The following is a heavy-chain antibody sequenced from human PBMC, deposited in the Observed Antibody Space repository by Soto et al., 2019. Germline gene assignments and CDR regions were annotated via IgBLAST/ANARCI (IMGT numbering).Heavy chain of an antibody. CDR3: ARDRRYSSSWYSYYFDY. D-gene: IGHD6-13*01. V-gene: IGHV1-18*01. CDR2: ISAYNGNT. J-gene: IGHJ4*02. CDR1: GYTFTSYG. Sequence: GASVKVFCKASGYTFTSYGISWVRQAPGQGLEWMGWISAYNGNTNYAQKLQGRVTMTTDTSTSTAYMELRSLRSDDTAVYYCARDRRYSSSWYSYYFDYWGQGTLVTVSS.